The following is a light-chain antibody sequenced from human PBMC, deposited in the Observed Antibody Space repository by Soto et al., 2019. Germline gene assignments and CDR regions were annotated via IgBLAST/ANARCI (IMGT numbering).Light chain of an antibody. CDR2: GNT. V-gene: IGLV1-40*01. CDR3: QSYDSTLSGPV. CDR1: SSNFGAGYD. Sequence: QSVLTQPPSVSGAPGQRVTISCTGSSSNFGAGYDVHWYQQLPGTAPKLLIYGNTNRPSGVPDRFSGSKSGTSASLAITGLQAEDEANFYCQSYDSTLSGPVFGGGTKLTAL. J-gene: IGLJ2*01.